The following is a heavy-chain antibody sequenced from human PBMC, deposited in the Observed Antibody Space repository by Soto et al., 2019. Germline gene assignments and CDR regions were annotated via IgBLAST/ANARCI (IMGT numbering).Heavy chain of an antibody. Sequence: SVKVSCKASGFTFTSSAVQLVRQARGQRLEWIGWIVVGSGNTNYAQKFQERVTITRDMSTSTAYMELSSLRSEDTAVYYCAALGAAGYYYGMDVWGKGTTVTVSS. V-gene: IGHV1-58*01. J-gene: IGHJ6*04. CDR2: IVVGSGNT. D-gene: IGHD6-13*01. CDR3: AALGAAGYYYGMDV. CDR1: GFTFTSSA.